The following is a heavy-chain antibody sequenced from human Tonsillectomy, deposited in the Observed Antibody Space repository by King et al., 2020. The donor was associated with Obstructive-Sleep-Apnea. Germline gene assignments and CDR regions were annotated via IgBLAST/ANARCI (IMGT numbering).Heavy chain of an antibody. CDR1: GGSISSSTYY. J-gene: IGHJ6*02. Sequence: PLQESGPGLVKPSETLSLTCTVSGGSISSSTYYWGWIRQPPGKGLEWIGNFYYSGSTFYNPSLKSRVTISVDTSKNQFSLKLSSVTAADTAVYYCAREEPSPEYSYYGMDVWGQGTTVTVSS. V-gene: IGHV4-39*07. CDR3: AREEPSPEYSYYGMDV. D-gene: IGHD1-14*01. CDR2: FYYSGST.